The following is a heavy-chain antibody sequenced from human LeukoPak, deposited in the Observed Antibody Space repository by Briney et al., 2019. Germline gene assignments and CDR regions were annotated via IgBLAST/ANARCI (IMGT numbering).Heavy chain of an antibody. CDR3: ARVKRLRFWGPPYNYSYYYSLDV. CDR2: INHSGSA. CDR1: GGSFSGYY. Sequence: PSETLSLTCAVYGGSFSGYYWSWIRQPPGKGLEWIGEINHSGSANYNPSLKSRVTISVDTSKNQFSLKLSAVTAADTVVYYCARVKRLRFWGPPYNYSYYYSLDVWGKGTTFTVSS. J-gene: IGHJ6*03. V-gene: IGHV4-34*01. D-gene: IGHD3-3*01.